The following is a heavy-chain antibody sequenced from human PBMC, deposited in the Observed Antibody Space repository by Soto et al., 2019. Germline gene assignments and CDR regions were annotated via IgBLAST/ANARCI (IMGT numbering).Heavy chain of an antibody. V-gene: IGHV4-39*01. CDR1: GGSISSSSYY. CDR3: ARHVLSSPPPDSSRWYTWFDP. CDR2: IYYSGST. D-gene: IGHD6-13*01. J-gene: IGHJ5*02. Sequence: QLLASGPGLVKPSETLSLTCTVSGGSISSSSYYWGWIRQPPGKGLEWIGSIYYSGSTYYNPSLKSRVTISVDTSKNQFSLKLSSVTPADTACYYCARHVLSSPPPDSSRWYTWFDPWGQGTLVTVSS.